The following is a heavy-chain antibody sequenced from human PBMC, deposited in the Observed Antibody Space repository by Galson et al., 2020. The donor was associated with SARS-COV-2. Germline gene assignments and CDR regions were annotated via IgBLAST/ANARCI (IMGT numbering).Heavy chain of an antibody. V-gene: IGHV3-23*01. Sequence: GGSLRLSCAASGFTFSSYAMSWVRQAPGKGLEWVSAISGSGGSTYYADSVKGRFTISRDNSKNTLYLQMNSLRAEDTAVYYCAKDKGARYCSSTSCYGSWEDYGMDVWGQGTTVTVSS. CDR1: GFTFSSYA. D-gene: IGHD2-2*01. CDR2: ISGSGGST. J-gene: IGHJ6*02. CDR3: AKDKGARYCSSTSCYGSWEDYGMDV.